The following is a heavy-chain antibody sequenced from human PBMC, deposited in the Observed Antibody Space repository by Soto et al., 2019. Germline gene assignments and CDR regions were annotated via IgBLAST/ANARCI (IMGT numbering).Heavy chain of an antibody. Sequence: ASVKDSCSAAAYTITGCYMHWVRQAPGQRREWMGWINHNSGDTNYDQNFQGGVTMTSDTSISTTSKELSSRRSADAAANYCGRVTAAAGSWSFWGPGTLVTVSS. CDR2: INHNSGDT. CDR3: GRVTAAAGSWSF. CDR1: AYTITGCY. D-gene: IGHD6-13*01. J-gene: IGHJ4*02. V-gene: IGHV1-2*02.